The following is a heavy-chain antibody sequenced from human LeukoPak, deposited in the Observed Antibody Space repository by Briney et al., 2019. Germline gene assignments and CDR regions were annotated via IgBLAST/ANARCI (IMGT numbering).Heavy chain of an antibody. D-gene: IGHD3-22*01. V-gene: IGHV4-34*01. CDR3: ASFDYGSSGQSDH. J-gene: IGHJ3*01. CDR1: VGSFSGYY. Sequence: SETLSLTRAVYVGSFSGYYWSWIRQPPRKGLEWIGEINHSGSTNHNPSLKSRVTISVDTSKNQFSLKLSSVTAADTAVYYCASFDYGSSGQSDHWGEGPMVTVSS. CDR2: INHSGST.